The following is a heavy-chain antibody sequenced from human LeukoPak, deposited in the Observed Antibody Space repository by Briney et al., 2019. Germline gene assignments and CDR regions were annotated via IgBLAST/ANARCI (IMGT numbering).Heavy chain of an antibody. CDR2: ISAYNGNT. Sequence: ASVKVSCKASGYTFTSYGISWVRQAPGQGLEWMGWISAYNGNTNYAQKLQGRVTITADKSTSTAYMELSSLRSEDTAVYYCARESDGYFDYWGQGTLVTVSS. CDR1: GYTFTSYG. CDR3: ARESDGYFDY. J-gene: IGHJ4*02. V-gene: IGHV1-18*01. D-gene: IGHD5-24*01.